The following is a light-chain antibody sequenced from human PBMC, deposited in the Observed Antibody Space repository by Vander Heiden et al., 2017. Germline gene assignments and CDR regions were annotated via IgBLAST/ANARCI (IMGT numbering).Light chain of an antibody. CDR2: GAA. V-gene: IGKV3-20*01. CDR1: QSVSSSY. J-gene: IGKJ5*01. CDR3: QQYGSS. Sequence: ELVLTQSPGTLSLSPGERATLSCRASQSVSSSYLAWYQQKPGQAPRLLFYGAASRATGIPDRFSGSGSGTDFTLTISRLEPEDFAVYYCQQYGSSFGQGTRLEIK.